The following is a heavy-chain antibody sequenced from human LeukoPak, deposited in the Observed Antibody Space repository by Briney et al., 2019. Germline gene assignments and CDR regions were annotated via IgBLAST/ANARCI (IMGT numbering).Heavy chain of an antibody. Sequence: GGSLRLSCAASGFTFSSYAMNWVRQAPGKGLEWVSYISSSSSTIYYADSVKGRFTISRDNAKNSLYLQMNSLRAEDTAVYYCARGPTTFFDWGNWFDPWGQGTLVTVSS. J-gene: IGHJ5*02. V-gene: IGHV3-48*04. CDR3: ARGPTTFFDWGNWFDP. D-gene: IGHD3-9*01. CDR2: ISSSSSTI. CDR1: GFTFSSYA.